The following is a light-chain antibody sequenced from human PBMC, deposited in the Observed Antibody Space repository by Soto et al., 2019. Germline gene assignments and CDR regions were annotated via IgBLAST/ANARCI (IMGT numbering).Light chain of an antibody. V-gene: IGKV3-20*01. CDR2: GAS. CDR1: QSIISSS. CDR3: QHYGSSSWT. J-gene: IGKJ1*01. Sequence: EIVLMQSPGTLSLSPGERATLSCRASQSIISSSLAWYQQKPGQAPRLLIYGASSSATGIPDRFSGSGSGTDFTLTITRLKLEDFAVYYWQHYGSSSWTFGQGTKVEIK.